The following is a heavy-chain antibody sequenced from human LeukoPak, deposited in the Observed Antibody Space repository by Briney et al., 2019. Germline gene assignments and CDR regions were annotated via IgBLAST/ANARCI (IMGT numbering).Heavy chain of an antibody. CDR1: GDSINRGAYS. V-gene: IGHV4-30-2*01. CDR2: IHYSGST. D-gene: IGHD6-19*01. Sequence: SQTLSLTCAVTGDSINRGAYSWSWIRQPPGKGLDLLGYIHYSGSTYYNPSLKSRVTISLDRPKNQFSLKLTSVTAADTAVYYCARSYSSGWYPGTDVWGQGTTVTVSS. J-gene: IGHJ6*02. CDR3: ARSYSSGWYPGTDV.